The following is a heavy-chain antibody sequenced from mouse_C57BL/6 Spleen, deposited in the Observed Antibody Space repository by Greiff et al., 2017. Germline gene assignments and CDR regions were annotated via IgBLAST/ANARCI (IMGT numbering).Heavy chain of an antibody. CDR2: IDPSDSYT. D-gene: IGHD1-1*01. Sequence: QVQLQQSGAELVMPGASVKLSCKASGYTFTSYWMHWVKQRPGQGLEWIGEIDPSDSYTNYNQKFKGKSTLTVDKSSSTAYMQLSSLTSEDSAVYYCARSNYGSSYRYFDVWGTGTTVTVSS. CDR3: ARSNYGSSYRYFDV. V-gene: IGHV1-69*01. J-gene: IGHJ1*03. CDR1: GYTFTSYW.